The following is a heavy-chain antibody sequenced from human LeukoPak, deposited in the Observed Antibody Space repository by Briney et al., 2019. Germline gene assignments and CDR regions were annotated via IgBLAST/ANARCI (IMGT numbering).Heavy chain of an antibody. J-gene: IGHJ2*01. D-gene: IGHD3-16*01. CDR2: MYVGGRT. Sequence: GGSLRLSCAASGITVSNNYMCWVRQAPGKGLDWVSVMYVGGRTFYADSVQGRFTISRDNSKNTLYLQMNSLRVEDTAVYYCAREGHLGKYFDLWGRGTQVTVSS. CDR1: GITVSNNY. CDR3: AREGHLGKYFDL. V-gene: IGHV3-53*01.